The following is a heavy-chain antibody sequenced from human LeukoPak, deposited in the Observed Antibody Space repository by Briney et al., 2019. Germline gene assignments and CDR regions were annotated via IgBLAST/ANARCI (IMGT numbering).Heavy chain of an antibody. CDR1: GYTFTSYG. V-gene: IGHV1-18*01. D-gene: IGHD3-22*01. J-gene: IGHJ4*02. CDR3: AGSGSGYYFSAFDY. CDR2: ISAYNGNT. Sequence: ASVEVSCRASGYTFTSYGISWVRQAPGQGLEGVGWISAYNGNTNYAQKLQGRVTMTTGTSTSTAYMELRSLRSDDTAVYYCAGSGSGYYFSAFDYWGQGTLVTVSS.